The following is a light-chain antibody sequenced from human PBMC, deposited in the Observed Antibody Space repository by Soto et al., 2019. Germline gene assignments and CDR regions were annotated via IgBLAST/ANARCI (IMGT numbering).Light chain of an antibody. J-gene: IGKJ2*01. CDR3: HQYGSSPSYT. Sequence: EIVLTQSPGTLSLSPGEIATLSCRASQSASSSYLARYRQKPGQAPRLLIYGASSRATGIPDRFSGSGSGTDFTLTISRLEPEDFAVYYCHQYGSSPSYTFGQGTKLEIK. CDR2: GAS. V-gene: IGKV3-20*01. CDR1: QSASSSY.